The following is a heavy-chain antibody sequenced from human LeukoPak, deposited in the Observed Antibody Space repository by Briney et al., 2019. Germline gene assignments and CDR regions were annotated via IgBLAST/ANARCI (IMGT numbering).Heavy chain of an antibody. V-gene: IGHV4-39*07. D-gene: IGHD3-22*01. CDR1: GGSISSSSYY. CDR3: ARLFDPPPYYYDSSGYYVDY. J-gene: IGHJ4*02. Sequence: PSETLSLTCTVSGGSISSSSYYWGWIRQPPGKGLEWIGSIYYSGSTYYNPSLKSRVTISVDTSKNQFSLKLSSVTAADTAVYYCARLFDPPPYYYDSSGYYVDYWGQGTLVTVSS. CDR2: IYYSGST.